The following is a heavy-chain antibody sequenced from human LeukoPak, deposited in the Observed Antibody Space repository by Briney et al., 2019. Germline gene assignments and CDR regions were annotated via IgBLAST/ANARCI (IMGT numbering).Heavy chain of an antibody. Sequence: PSLKLSCKASGYTFTGYYMRCVRHTPGQGLEWMGWINPNSGGTNYAQKFQGRVTMTRDTSISTAYMELSRLRSDDTAVYYCARVQQQLRYGMDVWGQGTTVTVSS. J-gene: IGHJ6*02. CDR2: INPNSGGT. V-gene: IGHV1-2*02. CDR3: ARVQQQLRYGMDV. D-gene: IGHD6-13*01. CDR1: GYTFTGYY.